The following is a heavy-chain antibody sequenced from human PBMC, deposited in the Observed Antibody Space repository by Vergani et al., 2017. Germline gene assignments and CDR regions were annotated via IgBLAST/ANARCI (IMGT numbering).Heavy chain of an antibody. V-gene: IGHV4-59*01. CDR3: ASAGDVYYDVSGSYYGPGNWFDP. CDR2: IYYSGST. D-gene: IGHD3-10*01. Sequence: QVQLQESGPGLVTPSETLSLTCTVSGGSISSYYWSWIRQPPGXGLEWIGYIYYSGSTNYNPSLKSRVTISVDTSKNQFYLKLSSVTAADTAVYYCASAGDVYYDVSGSYYGPGNWFDPWGQGTLVTVSS. CDR1: GGSISSYY. J-gene: IGHJ5*02.